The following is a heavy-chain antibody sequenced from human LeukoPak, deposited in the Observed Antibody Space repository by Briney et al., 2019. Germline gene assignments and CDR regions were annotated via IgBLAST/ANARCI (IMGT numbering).Heavy chain of an antibody. Sequence: GESLKISCEASGYSFTSYWIGWVRQMPGKGLEWMGIIYPGDSDTRYSPSFQGQVTISVDESISTAYLQWSSLKASDTAIYYCARRRVGSGSYYNVGGYYFDNWGQGTLVTVSS. CDR2: IYPGDSDT. CDR1: GYSFTSYW. J-gene: IGHJ4*02. V-gene: IGHV5-51*01. D-gene: IGHD3-10*01. CDR3: ARRRVGSGSYYNVGGYYFDN.